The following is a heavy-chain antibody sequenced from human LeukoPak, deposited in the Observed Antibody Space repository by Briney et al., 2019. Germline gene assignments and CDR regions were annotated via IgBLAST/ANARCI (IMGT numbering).Heavy chain of an antibody. CDR1: GFTVSSNH. V-gene: IGHV3-53*01. CDR2: IYSGGST. CDR3: ASLYSGSFYY. Sequence: PGGSLRLSCAASGFTVSSNHMSWVRQAPGEGLEWVSVIYSGGSTYYADSVKGRFTISRDNSKNTLYLQMNSLRAEDTAVYYCASLYSGSFYYWGQGTLVTVSS. J-gene: IGHJ4*02. D-gene: IGHD1-26*01.